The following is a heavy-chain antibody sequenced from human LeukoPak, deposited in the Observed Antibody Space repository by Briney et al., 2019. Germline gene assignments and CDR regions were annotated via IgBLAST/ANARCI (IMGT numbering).Heavy chain of an antibody. CDR3: ARESSGYYLDY. J-gene: IGHJ4*02. CDR2: ISYDGSNK. V-gene: IGHV3-30-3*01. CDR1: GFTFSSYA. D-gene: IGHD3-22*01. Sequence: GRSLRLSCAASGFTFSSYAMHWVRQAPGKGLEWVAVISYDGSNKYYADSVKDRFTISRDNSKNTLYLQMNSLRAEDTAVYYCARESSGYYLDYWGQGTLVTVSS.